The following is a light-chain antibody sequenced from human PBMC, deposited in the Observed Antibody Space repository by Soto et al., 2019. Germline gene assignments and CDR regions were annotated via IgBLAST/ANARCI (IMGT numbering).Light chain of an antibody. Sequence: QSVLTQPASVSGSPGQSITISCTGTSSDVGGYNYVSWYQQYPGKAPKLMIYDVSNRPSEVSNRFSGSKSGSTASLTISGLQAEDEADYYCSSYASSSTLVVFGGGTKLTV. J-gene: IGLJ2*01. CDR1: SSDVGGYNY. CDR2: DVS. V-gene: IGLV2-14*01. CDR3: SSYASSSTLVV.